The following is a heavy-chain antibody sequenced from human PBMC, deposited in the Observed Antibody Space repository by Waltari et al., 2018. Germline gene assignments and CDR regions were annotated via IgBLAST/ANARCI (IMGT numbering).Heavy chain of an antibody. Sequence: EVQLLESGGGLVQPGGSLRLSCAASGFTFSSYAMSWVRQAPGKGLEWVSAISSGGCSTYYADSVKGRFTISRDSSKNTLYLQMNSLRAEDTAVYYCAKGAYSGYNLYWYFDLWGRSTVVTVSS. CDR2: ISSGGCST. CDR3: AKGAYSGYNLYWYFDL. V-gene: IGHV3-23*01. CDR1: GFTFSSYA. D-gene: IGHD5-12*01. J-gene: IGHJ2*01.